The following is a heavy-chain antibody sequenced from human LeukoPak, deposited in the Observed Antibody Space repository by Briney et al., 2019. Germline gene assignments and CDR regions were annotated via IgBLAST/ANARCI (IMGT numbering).Heavy chain of an antibody. J-gene: IGHJ4*02. CDR3: ARVDYYDSSVFDY. Sequence: KPSETLSLTCTVSGGSISSYYWSWIRQPPGKGLEWIGHIYYSGSTNYNPSLKSRVTISVDTSKNQFSLILNSVTAADTAVYYCARVDYYDSSVFDYWGQGTLVTVSS. CDR1: GGSISSYY. CDR2: IYYSGST. V-gene: IGHV4-59*01. D-gene: IGHD3-22*01.